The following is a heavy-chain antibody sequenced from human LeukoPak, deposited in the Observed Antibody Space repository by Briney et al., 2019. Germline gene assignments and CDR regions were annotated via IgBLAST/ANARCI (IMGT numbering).Heavy chain of an antibody. CDR1: GGSFSGYY. V-gene: IGHV4-34*01. Sequence: SETLSLTCAVYGGSFSGYYWSWIRQPPGKGLEWIGEINHSGSTNYNPSLKSRVAISVDTSKNQFSLKLSSVTAADTAVYYCARDARIAARPRGYFDYWGQGTLVTVSS. CDR2: INHSGST. CDR3: ARDARIAARPRGYFDY. J-gene: IGHJ4*02. D-gene: IGHD6-6*01.